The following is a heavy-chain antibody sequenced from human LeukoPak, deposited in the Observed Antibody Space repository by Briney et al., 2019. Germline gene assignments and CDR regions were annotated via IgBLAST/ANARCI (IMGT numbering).Heavy chain of an antibody. CDR3: ARPSVITIRQFYFDY. CDR2: ISGGSATI. V-gene: IGHV3-48*02. J-gene: IGHJ4*02. D-gene: IGHD1-14*01. Sequence: GGSLRLSCAASGFSFSGYSMTWVRQAPGKGLEWVSYISGGSATIYYADSVKGRFTISRDNAKNSLYLQMNSLRDDDTAVYYCARPSVITIRQFYFDYWGQGALVTVSS. CDR1: GFSFSGYS.